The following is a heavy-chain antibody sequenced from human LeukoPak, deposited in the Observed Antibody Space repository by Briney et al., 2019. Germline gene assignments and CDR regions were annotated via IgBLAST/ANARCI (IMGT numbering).Heavy chain of an antibody. CDR1: GFTFSDYA. J-gene: IGHJ4*02. CDR3: AKDSPSVTATPHDY. Sequence: GGSLRLSCAASGFTFSDYAMSWVRQAPGKRLDWVSTISSYGGSTYYADSVKGRFTISRDNSKNTLYLQMNSLRAEDTAVYFCAKDSPSVTATPHDYWGQGALVTVSS. V-gene: IGHV3-23*01. CDR2: ISSYGGST. D-gene: IGHD2-21*02.